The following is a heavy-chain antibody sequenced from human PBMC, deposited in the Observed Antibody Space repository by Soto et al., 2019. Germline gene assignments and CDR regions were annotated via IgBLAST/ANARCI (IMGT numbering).Heavy chain of an antibody. CDR1: GYSFLDYG. D-gene: IGHD2-2*01. V-gene: IGHV1-18*01. CDR2: SAAYNDDT. CDR3: ARSRSSAMVTSDY. Sequence: QVQLVQSGTDVKKPGASVKVSCKTSGYSFLDYGVTWVRQAPGEGLQWMGWSAAYNDDTEYAQDFQGRVTMTTDTSTSTAYMELRSLRSDYTAVYFCARSRSSAMVTSDYWGQGTLVTVSS. J-gene: IGHJ4*02.